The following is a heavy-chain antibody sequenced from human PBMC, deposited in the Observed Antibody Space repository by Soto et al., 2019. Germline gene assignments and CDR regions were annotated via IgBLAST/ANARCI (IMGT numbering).Heavy chain of an antibody. D-gene: IGHD2-15*01. CDR3: AREDCSGGSCYSEYFQQ. CDR2: IWYDGSNK. J-gene: IGHJ1*01. V-gene: IGHV3-33*01. Sequence: PGGSLRLSCAASGFTFSSYGMHWVRQAPGKGLEWVAVIWYDGSNKYYADSVKGRFTISRDNSKNTLYLQMNSLRAEDTAVYYCAREDCSGGSCYSEYFQQWGQGTLVTVSS. CDR1: GFTFSSYG.